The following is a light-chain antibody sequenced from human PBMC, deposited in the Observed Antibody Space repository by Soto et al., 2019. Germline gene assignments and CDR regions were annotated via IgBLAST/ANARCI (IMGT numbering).Light chain of an antibody. Sequence: EIVLTQSPGTLSLSPGERATLSCRASQSVDSIYLAWYQQKPGQAPRLLIYAATRRATGIPDRFSGSGSGTDFTLTISRLEPEDFAVYYCQLYGSSTLYTFGQGTKVDIK. V-gene: IGKV3-20*01. J-gene: IGKJ2*01. CDR1: QSVDSIY. CDR2: AAT. CDR3: QLYGSSTLYT.